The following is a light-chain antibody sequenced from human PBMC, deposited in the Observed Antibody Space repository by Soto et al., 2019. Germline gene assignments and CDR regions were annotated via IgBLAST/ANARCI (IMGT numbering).Light chain of an antibody. CDR1: QSVDTNY. V-gene: IGKV3-20*01. CDR3: QQCAHSPLT. CDR2: DAS. J-gene: IGKJ4*01. Sequence: EIVLTQSPGTLSLSPGERATLSCRASQSVDTNYLAWFQQKPGQAPRLLIDDASRRATGIPDRFSGSGSGTDFTLTISRLEPEDFAVYYCQQCAHSPLTFGGGTKVEIK.